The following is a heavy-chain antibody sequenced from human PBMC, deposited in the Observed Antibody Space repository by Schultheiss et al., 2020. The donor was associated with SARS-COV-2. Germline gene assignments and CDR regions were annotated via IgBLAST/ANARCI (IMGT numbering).Heavy chain of an antibody. CDR2: IKQDGSEK. Sequence: GESLKISCAASGFTFSSYWMSWARQAPGKGLEWVAIIKQDGSEKYYVDSVKGRFTISRDNSKNTLYLQMNSLRAEDTAVYYCARDGGSGSTAVYFDYWGQGTLVTVSS. J-gene: IGHJ4*02. CDR1: GFTFSSYW. V-gene: IGHV3-7*03. D-gene: IGHD1-26*01. CDR3: ARDGGSGSTAVYFDY.